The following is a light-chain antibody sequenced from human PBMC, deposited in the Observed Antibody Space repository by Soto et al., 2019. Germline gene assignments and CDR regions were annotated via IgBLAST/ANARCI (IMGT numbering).Light chain of an antibody. CDR1: QGISSY. CDR3: QQFHSYPLT. J-gene: IGKJ4*01. Sequence: IQLTQSPSSLSASVGDRVTITCRASQGISSYLAWYQQKPGKAPKLLIHAASTLEFGVPSRFSGSGSGTDFTLTISSLQPEDFATYYRQQFHSYPLTFGGGTKVEIK. CDR2: AAS. V-gene: IGKV1-9*01.